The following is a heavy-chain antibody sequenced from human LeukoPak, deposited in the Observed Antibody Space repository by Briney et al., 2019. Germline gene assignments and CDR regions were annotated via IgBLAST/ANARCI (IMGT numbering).Heavy chain of an antibody. D-gene: IGHD3-10*01. V-gene: IGHV3-7*02. CDR3: ASYSSSRGDIEY. J-gene: IGHJ4*02. Sequence: GGSLRLSCAASGFTFSDFWMNWVRPAPGKGLECVVNIKQDGREKHFLDSVKGRFTISRDNAKNSLFLQMNSLRAEDTAVYYCASYSSSRGDIEYWGQGTLVTVSS. CDR2: IKQDGREK. CDR1: GFTFSDFW.